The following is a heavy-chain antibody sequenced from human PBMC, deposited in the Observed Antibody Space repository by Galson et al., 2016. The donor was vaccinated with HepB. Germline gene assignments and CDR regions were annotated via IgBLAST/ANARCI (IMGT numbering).Heavy chain of an antibody. CDR3: ARNGYGLDY. CDR1: GFTFSNYG. V-gene: IGHV3-33*08. D-gene: IGHD4-17*01. Sequence: SLRLSCAASGFTFSNYGMHWVRQTPGKGLEWVAVIWYEGSNQFYADSVKGRFTISRDNSQNTLYLQMNSLRAEDTAVYYCARNGYGLDYWGQGILVTVSS. J-gene: IGHJ4*02. CDR2: IWYEGSNQ.